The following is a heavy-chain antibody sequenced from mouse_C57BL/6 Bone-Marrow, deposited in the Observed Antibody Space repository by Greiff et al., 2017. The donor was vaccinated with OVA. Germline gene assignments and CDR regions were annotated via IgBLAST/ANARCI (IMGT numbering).Heavy chain of an antibody. CDR1: GYTFTSYW. J-gene: IGHJ4*01. Sequence: QVQLQQPGTELVKPGASVKLSCKASGYTFTSYWMHWVKQRPGQGLEWIGNINPSNGGTNYNEKFKSKATLTVDKSSSTAYMQLSSLTSEDSAVYYCARSRRLRREGGYAMDYWGQGTSVTVSS. V-gene: IGHV1-53*01. CDR3: ARSRRLRREGGYAMDY. CDR2: INPSNGGT. D-gene: IGHD2-4*01.